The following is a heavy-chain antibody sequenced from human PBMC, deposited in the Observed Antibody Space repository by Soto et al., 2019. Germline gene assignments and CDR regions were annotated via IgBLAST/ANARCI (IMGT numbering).Heavy chain of an antibody. Sequence: QVQLVQSGAEVKKPGASVKVSCKASGGTFSSYAISWVRQAPGQGLEWMGGIIPIFGTANYAQKFQGRVTITADESTSTAYMELSSLRSEDTAVYYCARFLYYDSSVYYYVNYYYGMDVWGQGTTVTVSS. CDR1: GGTFSSYA. CDR3: ARFLYYDSSVYYYVNYYYGMDV. D-gene: IGHD3-22*01. CDR2: IIPIFGTA. J-gene: IGHJ6*02. V-gene: IGHV1-69*01.